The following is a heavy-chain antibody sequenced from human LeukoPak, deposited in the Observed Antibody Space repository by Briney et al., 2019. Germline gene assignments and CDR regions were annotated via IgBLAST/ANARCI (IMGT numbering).Heavy chain of an antibody. Sequence: PSETRSLTCTVSGGSISSSSYYWGWIRQPPGKGLEWIGSIYYSGSTYYNPSLKSRVTISVDTSKNQFSLKLSSVTAADTAVYYCASAPGRVVYWGQGTLVTVSS. CDR1: GGSISSSSYY. CDR2: IYYSGST. V-gene: IGHV4-39*01. J-gene: IGHJ4*02. D-gene: IGHD2-15*01. CDR3: ASAPGRVVY.